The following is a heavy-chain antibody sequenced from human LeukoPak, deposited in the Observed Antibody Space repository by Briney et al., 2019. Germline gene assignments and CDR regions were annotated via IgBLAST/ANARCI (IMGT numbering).Heavy chain of an antibody. CDR1: GFTFSSYS. CDR2: ISSSSSYI. J-gene: IGHJ6*04. D-gene: IGHD3-22*01. Sequence: GGSLRLSCAASGFTFSSYSMNWVRQAPGKGLEWVSSISSSSSYIYYADSVKGRFTISRDNAKNSLYLQMNSLRAEDTAVYYCARDDSSGYYHPKLDVWGKGTTVTVSS. CDR3: ARDDSSGYYHPKLDV. V-gene: IGHV3-21*01.